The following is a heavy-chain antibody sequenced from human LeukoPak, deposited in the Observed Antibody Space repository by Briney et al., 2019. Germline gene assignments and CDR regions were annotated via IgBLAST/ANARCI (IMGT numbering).Heavy chain of an antibody. CDR2: ISYDGSNK. V-gene: IGHV3-30-3*01. CDR3: ARDPYYDFWSGHQIMCDY. CDR1: GFTFSSYV. J-gene: IGHJ4*02. D-gene: IGHD3-3*01. Sequence: GRSLRLSCAASGFTFSSYVMHWVRQAPGKGLEWVAVISYDGSNKYYADSVKGRFTISRDNSKNTLYLQMNSLRAEDTAVYYCARDPYYDFWSGHQIMCDYWGQGTLVTVSS.